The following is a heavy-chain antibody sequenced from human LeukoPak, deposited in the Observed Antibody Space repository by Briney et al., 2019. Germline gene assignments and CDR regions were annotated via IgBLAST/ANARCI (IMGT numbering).Heavy chain of an antibody. J-gene: IGHJ4*02. CDR1: GYSFTSYW. CDR2: IYPGDSDT. V-gene: IGHV5-51*01. D-gene: IGHD3-22*01. Sequence: GESLKISCMGSGYSFTSYWIGWVRQMPGKGLEWMGIIYPGDSDTRYSPSFQGQVTISADKSISTAYLQWSSLKASDTAMYYCARPRAYYYDSSLGFDYWGQGTLVTVSS. CDR3: ARPRAYYYDSSLGFDY.